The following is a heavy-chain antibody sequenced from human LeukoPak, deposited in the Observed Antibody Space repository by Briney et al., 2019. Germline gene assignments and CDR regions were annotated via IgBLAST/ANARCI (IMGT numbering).Heavy chain of an antibody. CDR1: GYTFTSYD. CDR2: MNPNSGNT. J-gene: IGHJ6*03. CDR3: ARDKKQQLVFPHYYYYYYMDV. D-gene: IGHD6-13*01. Sequence: GASVKVSCKASGYTFTSYDINWVRQATGQGLEWMGWMNPNSGNTGYAQKFQGRVTITRNTSISTAYMELSSLRSEDTAVYYCARDKKQQLVFPHYYYYYYMDVWGKGTTVTVSS. V-gene: IGHV1-8*03.